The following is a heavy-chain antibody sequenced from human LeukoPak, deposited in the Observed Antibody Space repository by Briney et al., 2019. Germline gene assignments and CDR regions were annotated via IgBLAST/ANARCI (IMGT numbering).Heavy chain of an antibody. CDR1: GFTVSSNY. J-gene: IGHJ6*03. CDR2: IYRGGST. D-gene: IGHD3-22*01. Sequence: GGSLRLSCAASGFTVSSNYMSWVRQAPGRGLEWVSVIYRGGSTYYADSVKGRFTISRDNPKNPLYLQMNSLRAEDTAVYYCARGRDLYDSSGYYSETTTYYYYYYMDVWGKGTTVTVSS. CDR3: ARGRDLYDSSGYYSETTTYYYYYYMDV. V-gene: IGHV3-53*01.